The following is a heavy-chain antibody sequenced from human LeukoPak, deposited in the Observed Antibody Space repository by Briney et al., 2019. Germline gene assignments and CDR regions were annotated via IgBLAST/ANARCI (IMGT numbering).Heavy chain of an antibody. D-gene: IGHD3-16*01. Sequence: ASVKVSCKASGYTFTGYYMHWVRQAPGQGLEWMGRINPNSGGTNYAQKFQGRVTITADKSTSKAYMELSSLRSEDTAVYSCARGGDLKGELDYWGQGTLVTVS. CDR2: INPNSGGT. J-gene: IGHJ4*02. V-gene: IGHV1-2*06. CDR3: ARGGDLKGELDY. CDR1: GYTFTGYY.